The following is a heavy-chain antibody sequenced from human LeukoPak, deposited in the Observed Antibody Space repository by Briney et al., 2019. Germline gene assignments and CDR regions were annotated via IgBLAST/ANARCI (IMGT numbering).Heavy chain of an antibody. CDR3: ARGRIAKIVVVHSFHYGMDV. J-gene: IGHJ6*02. V-gene: IGHV4-34*01. Sequence: ETLSLTCDVFGGSFTDYFWTWIRQSPGKGLEWIGEINDYTGNTNYNPSLNSRVSISLEKSKNQFSLELRSVTAADTAVYYCARGRIAKIVVVHSFHYGMDVWGQGTTVNVSS. CDR1: GGSFTDYF. CDR2: INDYTGNT. D-gene: IGHD3-22*01.